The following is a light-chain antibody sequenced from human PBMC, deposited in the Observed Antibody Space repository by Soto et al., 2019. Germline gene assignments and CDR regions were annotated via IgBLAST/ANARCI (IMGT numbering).Light chain of an antibody. CDR3: QQYNSLGT. CDR2: GAS. J-gene: IGKJ1*01. CDR1: QIVSSN. V-gene: IGKV3-15*01. Sequence: SPTTLSVSPGERATLSFTASQIVSSNLAWYQQKPGQAPRLLIYGASTRATGIPDRFSGSGSGTEFTLTISSLESEDFAVYYCQQYNSLGTFGQGTKVDIK.